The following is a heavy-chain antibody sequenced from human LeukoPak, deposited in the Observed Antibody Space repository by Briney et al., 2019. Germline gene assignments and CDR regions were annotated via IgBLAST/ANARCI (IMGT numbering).Heavy chain of an antibody. CDR1: GFTFDDYA. Sequence: GRSLRLSCAASGFTFDDYAMHWVRPAPGKGLEWVSGISWNSGSIGYADSVKGRFTISRDNPKKSLYLQMNSLRAEDMALYYCAKDVSLGYCSGGSCSAHFDYWGQGTLVTVSS. V-gene: IGHV3-9*03. CDR3: AKDVSLGYCSGGSCSAHFDY. J-gene: IGHJ4*02. D-gene: IGHD2-15*01. CDR2: ISWNSGSI.